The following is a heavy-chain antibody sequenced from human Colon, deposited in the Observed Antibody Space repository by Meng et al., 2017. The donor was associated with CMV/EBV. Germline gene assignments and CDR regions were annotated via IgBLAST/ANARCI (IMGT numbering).Heavy chain of an antibody. J-gene: IGHJ4*02. CDR3: ARAQYTYGYWIFDY. CDR1: GGSISSYY. D-gene: IGHD5-18*01. V-gene: IGHV4-4*07. Sequence: VLLQGSGPGLVKPSETLSLSCTVSGGSISSYYWSWIRQPAGKGLEWIGRIYPSGFPKYKPSLESRVTMSADTSKNQISLKLTSVTAADTAVYYCARAQYTYGYWIFDYWGQGTLVTVSS. CDR2: IYPSGFP.